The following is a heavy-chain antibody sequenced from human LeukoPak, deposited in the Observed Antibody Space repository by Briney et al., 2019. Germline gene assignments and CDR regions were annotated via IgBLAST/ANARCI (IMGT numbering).Heavy chain of an antibody. CDR3: ARHHVGYGYYYYYMDV. J-gene: IGHJ6*03. CDR2: IYPGDSDT. V-gene: IGHV5-51*01. D-gene: IGHD5-18*01. CDR1: GYSFTSYW. Sequence: GESLKISCKGSGYSFTSYWIGWVRQMPGKGLEWMGIIYPGDSDTRYSPSFQGQVTISADKSISTAYLQWSSLKASDTAMYYCARHHVGYGYYYYYMDVWGKGTTVTVSS.